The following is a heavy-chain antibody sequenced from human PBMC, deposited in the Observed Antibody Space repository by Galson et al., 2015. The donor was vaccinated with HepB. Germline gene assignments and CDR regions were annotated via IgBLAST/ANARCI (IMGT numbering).Heavy chain of an antibody. CDR3: ARGQYQRIPPTTYYGMDV. CDR1: GYTFTSYG. CDR2: ISAYNGNT. V-gene: IGHV1-18*01. D-gene: IGHD2-2*01. J-gene: IGHJ6*02. Sequence: VKVSCTASGYTFTSYGISWVRQAPGQGLEWMGWISAYNGNTNYAQKLQGRVTMTTDTSTSTAFMELRSLRSDDTAVYYCARGQYQRIPPTTYYGMDVWGQGTTVTVSS.